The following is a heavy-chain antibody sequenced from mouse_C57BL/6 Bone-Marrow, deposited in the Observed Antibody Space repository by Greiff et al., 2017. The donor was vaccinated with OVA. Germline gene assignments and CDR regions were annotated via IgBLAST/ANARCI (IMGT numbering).Heavy chain of an antibody. J-gene: IGHJ1*03. Sequence: EVQLVESGAELVRPGASVKLSCTAPGFHIKDYYMHWVKQRPEQGLEGIGRIDPEEGDSEYAPKFQGKATLTAATSSNTAYLQLSSLTSEDTAVYYCTTLTTVVPYWYFDVGGTGTTVTVAS. CDR2: IDPEEGDS. V-gene: IGHV14-1*01. CDR3: TTLTTVVPYWYFDV. D-gene: IGHD1-1*01. CDR1: GFHIKDYY.